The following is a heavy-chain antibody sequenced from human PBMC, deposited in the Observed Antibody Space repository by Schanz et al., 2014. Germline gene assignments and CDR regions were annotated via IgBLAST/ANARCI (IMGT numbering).Heavy chain of an antibody. D-gene: IGHD5-18*01. V-gene: IGHV1-69*02. CDR3: ARGPSQGYSYGHNIGAYYYGMDV. CDR1: GGTFSSYT. Sequence: QVQLVQSGAEVKKPGSSVKVSCTASGGTFSSYTISWIRQAPGQGLKWRGRITPALAIADYAQKFQGRVTITADKSTSTASMELSSLRSEDTAVYYCARGPSQGYSYGHNIGAYYYGMDVWGQGTTVTVSS. J-gene: IGHJ6*02. CDR2: ITPALAIA.